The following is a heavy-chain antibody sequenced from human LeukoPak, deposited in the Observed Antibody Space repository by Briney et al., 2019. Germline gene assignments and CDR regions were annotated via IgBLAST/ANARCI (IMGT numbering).Heavy chain of an antibody. J-gene: IGHJ5*02. Sequence: SETLSLTCTVSGGSISSDYWSWIRQPAGKGLEWLGRIYTTGSTNYSPSLKSRVTMSVDTSKNQFSLKLSSVTAADTAVYYCARTEAAADWFDPWGQGTLVTVSS. D-gene: IGHD6-13*01. CDR3: ARTEAAADWFDP. CDR1: GGSISSDY. V-gene: IGHV4-4*07. CDR2: IYTTGST.